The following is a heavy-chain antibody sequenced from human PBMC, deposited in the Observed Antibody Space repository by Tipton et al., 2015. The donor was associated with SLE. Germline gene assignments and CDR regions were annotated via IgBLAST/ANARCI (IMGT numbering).Heavy chain of an antibody. J-gene: IGHJ4*02. CDR1: DGSFSGYY. D-gene: IGHD1-26*01. Sequence: TLSLTCAVYDGSFSGYYWSWIRQPAGKGLKWIGRVHTSGSTNYNPSLRSRVTISVDTSKNQFSLNLNSVTAADTAVYFCAREATRGHFDFWGQGTLVTVSS. CDR2: VHTSGST. CDR3: AREATRGHFDF. V-gene: IGHV4-4*07.